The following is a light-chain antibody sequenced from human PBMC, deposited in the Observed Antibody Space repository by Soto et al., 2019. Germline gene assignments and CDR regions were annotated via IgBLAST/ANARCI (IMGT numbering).Light chain of an antibody. CDR2: GAS. Sequence: EIVLTQSPGTLSLSPGERATLSCRASQSLSSYLAWYQQKPGQAPRLLIYGASSRATGIPDRFSGRGSGTDFTLTIRRLEPEDFAVYYGRQYGSSPSYTFGQGTKLEIK. V-gene: IGKV3-20*01. J-gene: IGKJ2*01. CDR1: QSLSSY. CDR3: RQYGSSPSYT.